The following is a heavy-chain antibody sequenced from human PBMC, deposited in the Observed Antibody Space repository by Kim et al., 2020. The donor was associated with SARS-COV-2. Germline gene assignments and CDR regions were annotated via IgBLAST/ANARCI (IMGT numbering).Heavy chain of an antibody. CDR1: GFTFRDHA. CDR2: ISWNSDNI. V-gene: IGHV3-9*01. Sequence: GGSLRLSCAASGFTFRDHAMHWVRQAPGKGLEWVSSISWNSDNIGYADSVKGRFTISRDNAKNSLYLQINSLRAEDTALYYCARDPNAVYDILTGPFDYWGQGTLVTVSS. CDR3: ARDPNAVYDILTGPFDY. D-gene: IGHD3-9*01. J-gene: IGHJ4*02.